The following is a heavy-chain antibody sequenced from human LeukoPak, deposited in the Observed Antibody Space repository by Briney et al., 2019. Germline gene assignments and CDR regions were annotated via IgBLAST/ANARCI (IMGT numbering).Heavy chain of an antibody. CDR2: ISGSGGST. CDR3: AKAYYYYYMDV. V-gene: IGHV3-23*01. J-gene: IGHJ6*03. Sequence: PGGSLRLSCAVSGFTFRNYWMSWVRQAPGKGLEWVSAISGSGGSTYYADSVKGRFTISRDNSKNTLYLQINSLRAEDTAVYYCAKAYYYYYMDVWGKGTTVTVSS. CDR1: GFTFRNYW.